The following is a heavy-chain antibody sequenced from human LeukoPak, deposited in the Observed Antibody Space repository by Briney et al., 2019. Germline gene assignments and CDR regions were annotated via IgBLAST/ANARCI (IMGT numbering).Heavy chain of an antibody. D-gene: IGHD6-19*01. Sequence: QSGGSLRLSCAASGFTFSSYAMNWVRQAPGKGLEWVSAISGSGGSTYYADSVKGRFTISRDNSKNTLYLQMNSLRAEDTAVYYCAKDDRIAVNWFDPWGQGTLVTVSS. CDR3: AKDDRIAVNWFDP. CDR1: GFTFSSYA. J-gene: IGHJ5*02. CDR2: ISGSGGST. V-gene: IGHV3-23*01.